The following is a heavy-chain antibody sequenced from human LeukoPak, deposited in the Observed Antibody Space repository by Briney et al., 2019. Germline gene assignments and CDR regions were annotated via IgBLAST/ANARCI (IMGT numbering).Heavy chain of an antibody. D-gene: IGHD3-22*01. CDR1: GGSISSSSYY. CDR3: ARHYYDSSGYPLSPYYFDY. J-gene: IGHJ4*02. Sequence: SETLSLTCTVSGGSISSSSYYWGWIRQPPGKGLEWIGSIYYSGSTYYNPSLKSRVTISVDTSKNQFSLKLSSVTAADTAVYYCARHYYDSSGYPLSPYYFDYWGQGTLVTVSS. CDR2: IYYSGST. V-gene: IGHV4-39*01.